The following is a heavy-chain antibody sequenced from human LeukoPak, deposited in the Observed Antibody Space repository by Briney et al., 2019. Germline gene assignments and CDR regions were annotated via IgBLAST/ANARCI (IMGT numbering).Heavy chain of an antibody. CDR3: ARALYYYDSSALDY. J-gene: IGHJ4*02. V-gene: IGHV1-69*13. Sequence: GASVKVSCKASGGIFSSYAISWVRQAPGQGLEWMGGIIPIFGTANYAQKFQGRVTITADESTSTAYMELSSLRSEDTAVYYCARALYYYDSSALDYWGQGTLVTVSS. CDR2: IIPIFGTA. D-gene: IGHD3-22*01. CDR1: GGIFSSYA.